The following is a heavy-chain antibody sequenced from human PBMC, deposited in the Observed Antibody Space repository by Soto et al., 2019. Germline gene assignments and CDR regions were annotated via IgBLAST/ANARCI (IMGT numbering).Heavy chain of an antibody. CDR2: ISAYNGNT. V-gene: IGHV1-18*01. J-gene: IGHJ6*03. Sequence: ASVKVSCKASVYTFTSYGISWVLQAPGQGLEWMGWISAYNGNTNYAQKLQGRVTMTTDTSTSTAYMELRSLRSDDTAVYYCARGIPYYDFWSGYYTGGGAYYMDVWGKGTTVTVSS. CDR1: VYTFTSYG. D-gene: IGHD3-3*01. CDR3: ARGIPYYDFWSGYYTGGGAYYMDV.